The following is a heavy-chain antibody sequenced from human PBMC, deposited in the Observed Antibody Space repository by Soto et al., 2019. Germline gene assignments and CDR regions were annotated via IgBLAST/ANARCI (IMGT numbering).Heavy chain of an antibody. CDR1: GGSISRNNW. V-gene: IGHV4-4*02. CDR2: IFHSGNT. D-gene: IGHD3-9*01. CDR3: ARVGDYDILTGAPTTVIDIPNPLQSLP. Sequence: SETLSLTCAVSGGSISRNNWWSWVRQPPGKGLEWIGEIFHSGNTNYNPSLKSRVTLTVDKSKNQFSLKLRSVTAADTAVYYCARVGDYDILTGAPTTVIDIPNPLQSLPWG. J-gene: IGHJ5*02.